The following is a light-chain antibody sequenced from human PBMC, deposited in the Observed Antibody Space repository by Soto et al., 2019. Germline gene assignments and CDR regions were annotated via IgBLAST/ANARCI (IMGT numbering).Light chain of an antibody. V-gene: IGKV4-1*01. J-gene: IGKJ3*01. CDR3: QQYFSTPFT. Sequence: DIVMTQSPDSLAVSLGERATISCKSSQSALYRSKSNSNENHSAWYQQKPGQPPKLLMTWASIRESGVPDRLSGSGSGTDFTLTISGLQAEDVAVYYCQQYFSTPFTFGPGTKVDIK. CDR2: WAS. CDR1: QSALYRSKSNSNENH.